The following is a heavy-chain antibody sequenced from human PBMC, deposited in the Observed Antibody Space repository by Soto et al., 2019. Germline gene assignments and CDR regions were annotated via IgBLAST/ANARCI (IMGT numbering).Heavy chain of an antibody. Sequence: ASVKVSCKASGYTFTAYGISWVRQAPGQGLEWMGWISVYNGNTIYAQKLQGRVTMTTDTSTSTAYMELRSLRSDDTAVYYCVRDSYCSSTSCYDDYYYYGMDVWGQGTTVTVS. J-gene: IGHJ6*02. CDR1: GYTFTAYG. CDR2: ISVYNGNT. CDR3: VRDSYCSSTSCYDDYYYYGMDV. V-gene: IGHV1-18*01. D-gene: IGHD2-2*01.